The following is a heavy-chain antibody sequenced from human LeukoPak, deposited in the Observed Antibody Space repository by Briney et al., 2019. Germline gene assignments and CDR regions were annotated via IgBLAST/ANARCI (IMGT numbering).Heavy chain of an antibody. V-gene: IGHV4-34*01. Sequence: SETLSLTCAVYGGSFSGYYWSWIRQPPGKGLEWIGEINHSGSTNYNPSLKSRVTISVDTSKNQFSLKLSSVTAADTAVYYCARKLELLNYFDYWGQGTLVTVSS. CDR3: ARKLELLNYFDY. CDR1: GGSFSGYY. D-gene: IGHD1-7*01. J-gene: IGHJ4*02. CDR2: INHSGST.